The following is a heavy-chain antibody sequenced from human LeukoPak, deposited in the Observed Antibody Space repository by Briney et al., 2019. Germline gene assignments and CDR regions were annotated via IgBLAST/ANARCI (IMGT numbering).Heavy chain of an antibody. CDR2: INAGNGNT. CDR1: GYTFTNYA. D-gene: IGHD3-22*01. Sequence: GASVKVSCKASGYTFTNYAMHWVRQAPGQRLEWMGWINAGNGNTKCSQKFQGRVTITRDTSASTAYMELSSLRSEDTAVYYCARLTYYYDSSGQNWFDPWGQGTLVTASS. V-gene: IGHV1-3*01. CDR3: ARLTYYYDSSGQNWFDP. J-gene: IGHJ5*02.